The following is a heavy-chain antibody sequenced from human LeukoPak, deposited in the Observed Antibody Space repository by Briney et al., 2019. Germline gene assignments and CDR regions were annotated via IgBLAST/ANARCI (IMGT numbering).Heavy chain of an antibody. V-gene: IGHV4-59*01. CDR3: ARGLTTDYGAFNI. D-gene: IGHD4-17*01. CDR2: IHYTGTV. CDR1: GGTTSWFY. J-gene: IGHJ3*02. Sequence: SETLSLTCTVSGGTTSWFYWSWIRQSPGRGLEWIAYIHYTGTVNYNPAHKSRATISVDMSNNQFSLELTFVTAADTAVYYCARGLTTDYGAFNICGQGTAVSVSS.